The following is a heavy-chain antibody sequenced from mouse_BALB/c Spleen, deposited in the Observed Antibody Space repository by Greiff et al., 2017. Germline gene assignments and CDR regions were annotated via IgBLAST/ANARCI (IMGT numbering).Heavy chain of an antibody. CDR2: IWAGGST. J-gene: IGHJ3*01. Sequence: VQGVESGPGLVAPSQSLSITCTVSGFSLTSYGVHWVRQPPGKGLEWLGVIWAGGSTNYNSALMSRLSISKDNSKSQVFLKMNSLQTDDTAMYYCAREGGEGTWFAYWGQGTLVTVSA. CDR1: GFSLTSYG. CDR3: AREGGEGTWFAY. V-gene: IGHV2-9*02.